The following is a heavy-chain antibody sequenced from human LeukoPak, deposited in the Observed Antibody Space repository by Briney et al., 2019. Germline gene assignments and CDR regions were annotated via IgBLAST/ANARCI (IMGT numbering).Heavy chain of an antibody. V-gene: IGHV4-59*01. CDR3: ARLPRSYCSGGSCYSRLYFQH. CDR1: AGSISSYY. CDR2: IYYSGST. D-gene: IGHD2-15*01. Sequence: PSETLSLTCTLSAGSISSYYWSWIRQPPGKGLEWIGYIYYSGSTNYNPSLKSRVTISVDTAKNQFYLKLSSVTAADTAVYYCARLPRSYCSGGSCYSRLYFQHWGQGTLVTVSS. J-gene: IGHJ1*01.